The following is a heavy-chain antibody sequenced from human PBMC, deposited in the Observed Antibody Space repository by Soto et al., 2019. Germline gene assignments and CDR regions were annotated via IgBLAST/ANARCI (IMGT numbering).Heavy chain of an antibody. J-gene: IGHJ4*02. CDR2: ISVYNGNT. CDR3: ARDGRNGGYFDY. D-gene: IGHD2-8*01. V-gene: IGHV1-18*01. CDR1: GYTFNIYG. Sequence: AASVKVSCKASGYTFNIYGISWVRQAPGQGLEWMGWISVYNGNTNYAQKVQGRVTMTTDTSTSTAYMELRSLRSDDTAVYYCARDGRNGGYFDYWGQGTVVTVS.